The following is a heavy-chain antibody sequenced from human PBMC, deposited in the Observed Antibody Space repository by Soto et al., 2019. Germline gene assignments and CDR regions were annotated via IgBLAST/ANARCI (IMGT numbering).Heavy chain of an antibody. CDR2: INHSGST. CDR3: AGRLSSSSTSNWFDP. Sequence: SETLSLTCAVYGGSFSGYYWSWIRQPPGKGLEWIGEINHSGSTNYNPSLKSRVSISVDTSKNKFSLKLSSVTAADTAVYYCAGRLSSSSTSNWFDPWGQGTLVTVSS. CDR1: GGSFSGYY. V-gene: IGHV4-34*01. J-gene: IGHJ5*02. D-gene: IGHD6-13*01.